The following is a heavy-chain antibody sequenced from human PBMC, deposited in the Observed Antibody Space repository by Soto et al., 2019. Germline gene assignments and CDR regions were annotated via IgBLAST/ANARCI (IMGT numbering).Heavy chain of an antibody. CDR2: VSGDGYAS. D-gene: IGHD3-10*01. CDR3: AKRHYYGSGSFALAT. Sequence: GSLRLSCAGSGFTFSSNAMSWVRQAPGKGLEWVSSVSGDGYASDYADSVKGRFTVSRHNSKNTLHLQMNSLRAEDTAVYYCAKRHYYGSGSFALATWGQGTLVTVSS. J-gene: IGHJ4*03. V-gene: IGHV3-23*01. CDR1: GFTFSSNA.